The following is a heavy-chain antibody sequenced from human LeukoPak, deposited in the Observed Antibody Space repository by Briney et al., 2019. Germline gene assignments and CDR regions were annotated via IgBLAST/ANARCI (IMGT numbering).Heavy chain of an antibody. CDR3: AHSSSWYKYYFDY. D-gene: IGHD6-13*01. CDR2: IYYSGST. CDR1: GGSISSYY. V-gene: IGHV4-59*01. J-gene: IGHJ4*02. Sequence: PSETLSLTCTVSGGSISSYYWSWIWQPPGKGLEWIGYIYYSGSTNYNPSLKSRVTISVDTSKNQFSLKLSSVTAADTAVYYCAHSSSWYKYYFDYWGQGTLVTVSS.